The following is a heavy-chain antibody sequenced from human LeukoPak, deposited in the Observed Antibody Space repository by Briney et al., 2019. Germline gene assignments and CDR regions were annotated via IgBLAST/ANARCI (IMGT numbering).Heavy chain of an antibody. CDR2: IKQDGSEK. Sequence: GGSLRLSCAASGFTFSSYWMSWVRQAPGKGLEWVANIKQDGSEKYYVDSVKGRFTISRDNAKNSLYLQMNSLRAEDTAVHYCAREVVTAILDAFDIWGQGTMVTVSS. CDR3: AREVVTAILDAFDI. V-gene: IGHV3-7*01. CDR1: GFTFSSYW. J-gene: IGHJ3*02. D-gene: IGHD2-21*02.